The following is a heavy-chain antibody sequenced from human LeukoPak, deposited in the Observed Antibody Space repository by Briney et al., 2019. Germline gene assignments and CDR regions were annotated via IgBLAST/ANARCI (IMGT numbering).Heavy chain of an antibody. Sequence: SETLSLTCTVSGGSISSSSYYWGWIRQPPGKGLEWIGSIYHSGSTSYNPSLKRRVTISVDTSKDHFSLKLSSVTAADTAVYYCVRILSTSVAARLANYYYYYMDVWGKGTSVTVSS. V-gene: IGHV4-39*02. CDR3: VRILSTSVAARLANYYYYYMDV. CDR1: GGSISSSSYY. J-gene: IGHJ6*03. CDR2: IYHSGST. D-gene: IGHD6-6*01.